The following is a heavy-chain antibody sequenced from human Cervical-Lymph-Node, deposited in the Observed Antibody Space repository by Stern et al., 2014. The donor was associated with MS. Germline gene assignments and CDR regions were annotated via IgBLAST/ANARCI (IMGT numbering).Heavy chain of an antibody. CDR3: ARDGDVLRYFDWSKVPYYFDY. CDR1: GFTFSSYG. CDR2: IWYDGSNK. Sequence: VQLVESGGGVVQPGRSLRLSCAASGFTFSSYGMHWVRQAPGKGLEWVAVIWYDGSNKYYADSVKGRFTISRDNSKNTLYLQMNSLRAEDTAVYYCARDGDVLRYFDWSKVPYYFDYWGQGTLVTVSS. V-gene: IGHV3-33*01. D-gene: IGHD3-9*01. J-gene: IGHJ4*02.